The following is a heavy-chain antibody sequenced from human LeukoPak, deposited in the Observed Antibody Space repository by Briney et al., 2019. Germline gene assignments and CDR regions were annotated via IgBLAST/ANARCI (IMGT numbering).Heavy chain of an antibody. V-gene: IGHV3-20*04. CDR3: ARDLQTNNYDSSALDF. J-gene: IGHJ3*01. CDR1: GFTFDDFG. CDR2: INWNGAFT. D-gene: IGHD3-22*01. Sequence: RPGGSLRLSCAASGFTFDDFGMSWVRQAPGKGLEWVSGINWNGAFTGYAESVKGRFTISRDNAKNSLYLQMNSLRAEDTALYYCARDLQTNNYDSSALDFWGQGTMVTVSS.